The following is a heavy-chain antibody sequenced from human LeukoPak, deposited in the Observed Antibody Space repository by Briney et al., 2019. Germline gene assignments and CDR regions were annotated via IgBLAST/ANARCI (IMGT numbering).Heavy chain of an antibody. CDR2: CDPENGKT. J-gene: IGHJ4*01. V-gene: IGHV1-24*01. Sequence: ASVKVSCKVSGYIFTELSMRWVRQSPGKGLEWMGGCDPENGKTVYAQNFQGRVTMTEDTSTDTAYMELTSLTSDDTAIYYCAIDTVYYDPPTYWGQGTLVTVSS. D-gene: IGHD3-16*01. CDR1: GYIFTELS. CDR3: AIDTVYYDPPTY.